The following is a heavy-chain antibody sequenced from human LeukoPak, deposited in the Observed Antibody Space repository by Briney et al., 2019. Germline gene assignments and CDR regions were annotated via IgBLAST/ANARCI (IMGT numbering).Heavy chain of an antibody. D-gene: IGHD5-12*01. CDR2: ISSSSSCI. Sequence: PGGSLRLSCTASGFTFSNYNMNWVRQAPGKGLEWVSSISSSSSCIYYADSVKGRFTISRDNAKNSLYLQMNSLRAEDTAVYYCARGSGMVATLYEYYYYYMDVWGKGSTVTISS. CDR1: GFTFSNYN. V-gene: IGHV3-21*01. J-gene: IGHJ6*03. CDR3: ARGSGMVATLYEYYYYYMDV.